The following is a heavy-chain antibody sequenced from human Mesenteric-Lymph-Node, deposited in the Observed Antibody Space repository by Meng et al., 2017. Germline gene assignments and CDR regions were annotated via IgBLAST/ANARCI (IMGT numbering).Heavy chain of an antibody. V-gene: IGHV4-4*02. D-gene: IGHD2-15*01. CDR3: ARGELLWDY. CDR1: GGSISSSNW. J-gene: IGHJ4*02. Sequence: QVQLQESGPGLVKPSGTLSLTCAVSGGSISSSNWWSWVRQPPGKGLEYIGYIYYSGSTYYNPSLKSRVIISVDTSKNQFSLRLNSVTAADTAVYYCARGELLWDYWGQGTLVTVSS. CDR2: IYYSGST.